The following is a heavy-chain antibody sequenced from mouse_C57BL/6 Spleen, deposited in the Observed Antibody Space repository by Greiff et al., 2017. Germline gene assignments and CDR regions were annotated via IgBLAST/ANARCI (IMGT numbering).Heavy chain of an antibody. CDR2: IYPSDSET. CDR3: ARGVVARGWYFDV. CDR1: GYTFTSYW. D-gene: IGHD1-1*01. J-gene: IGHJ1*03. Sequence: VQLQQPGAELVRPGSSVQLSCQASGYTFTSYWLDWVKQRPGQGLEWIGNIYPSDSETHYNQKFKDKATLTVDKSSSTAYMQLSSLTSEDSAVYYCARGVVARGWYFDVWGTGTTVTVSS. V-gene: IGHV1-61*01.